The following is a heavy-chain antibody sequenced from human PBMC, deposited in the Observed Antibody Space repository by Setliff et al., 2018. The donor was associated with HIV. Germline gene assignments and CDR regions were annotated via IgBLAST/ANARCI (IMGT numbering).Heavy chain of an antibody. V-gene: IGHV1-18*01. Sequence: GASVKVSCKASGYTFTSYGISWVRQAPGQGLEWMGWISAYNGNTNYAQKLQGRVTMTTDTSTSTAYMELRSLRSDDTALYYCAREIRAGDYPPYNYYYYMDVWGKGTTVTVSS. CDR2: ISAYNGNT. J-gene: IGHJ6*03. D-gene: IGHD4-17*01. CDR3: AREIRAGDYPPYNYYYYMDV. CDR1: GYTFTSYG.